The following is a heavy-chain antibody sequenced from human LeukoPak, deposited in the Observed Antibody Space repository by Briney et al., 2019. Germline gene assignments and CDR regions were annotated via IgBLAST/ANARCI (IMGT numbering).Heavy chain of an antibody. V-gene: IGHV3-74*01. CDR1: GFTLSSYE. D-gene: IGHD2-21*02. J-gene: IGHJ4*02. CDR3: ARELPREVTLDY. Sequence: GGSLRLSCAASGFTLSSYEMHWVRQAPGKGLVWVSRINSDGSRTGYADSVKGRFTISRDNAKNTLYPQMNSLRAEDTAIYYCARELPREVTLDYWGQGTLVTVSS. CDR2: INSDGSRT.